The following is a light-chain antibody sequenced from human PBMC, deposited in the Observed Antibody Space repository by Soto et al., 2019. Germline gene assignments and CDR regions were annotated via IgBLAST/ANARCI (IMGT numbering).Light chain of an antibody. V-gene: IGKV3-20*01. CDR3: QRYGDSVLM. J-gene: IGKJ1*01. CDR2: GIS. Sequence: EIVLTQSPGTLSLSPGEGATLSCRTSQSVNSGFLAWYQKKPGQAPRLLLYGISSRAIRIPDMFNGSGSGTDFTLTINRLEPDDFAVYYCQRYGDSVLMFGQGTKVQI. CDR1: QSVNSGF.